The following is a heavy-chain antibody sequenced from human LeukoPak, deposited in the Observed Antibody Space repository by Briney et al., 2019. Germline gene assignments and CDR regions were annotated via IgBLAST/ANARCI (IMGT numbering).Heavy chain of an antibody. CDR1: GFTFDDYA. J-gene: IGHJ4*02. Sequence: PGGSLRLSCAASGFTFDDYAMHWVRQAPGKGLEWVSGISWNSGSIGYADSVKGRFTISRDNAKNSLYLQMNGLRAEDTALYYCAKGAYGIAVAGTLDYWGQGTLVTVSS. CDR2: ISWNSGSI. V-gene: IGHV3-9*01. CDR3: AKGAYGIAVAGTLDY. D-gene: IGHD6-19*01.